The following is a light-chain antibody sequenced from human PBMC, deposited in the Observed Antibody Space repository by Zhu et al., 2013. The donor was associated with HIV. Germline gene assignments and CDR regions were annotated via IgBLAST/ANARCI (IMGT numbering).Light chain of an antibody. J-gene: IGKJ3*01. CDR2: WAS. Sequence: DIVMTQSPDSLTVSLGERATINCKSSQSVLYNSNNKNYFAWYQQKPGQPPRLLIYWASTRESGVPDRFSGSGSGTDFTLTISSLQAEDVALYYCQQYYSTPPTFGPRDQGGSQT. CDR3: QQYYSTPPT. CDR1: QSVLYNSNNKNY. V-gene: IGKV4-1*01.